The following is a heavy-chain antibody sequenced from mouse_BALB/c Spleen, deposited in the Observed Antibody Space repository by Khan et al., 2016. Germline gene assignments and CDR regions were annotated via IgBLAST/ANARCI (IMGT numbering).Heavy chain of an antibody. D-gene: IGHD4-1*01. V-gene: IGHV2-9*02. CDR2: IWAGGST. Sequence: QVQLKESGPGLVAPSQSLSITCTVSGFSLTSYGVHWVRQPPGKGLEWLGVIWAGGSTNYNSALMSRLSISKDNSKSQVFLKMNSLQTDDTAMYYCARERNWDGGFAYWGQGTLVIVSA. CDR3: ARERNWDGGFAY. CDR1: GFSLTSYG. J-gene: IGHJ3*01.